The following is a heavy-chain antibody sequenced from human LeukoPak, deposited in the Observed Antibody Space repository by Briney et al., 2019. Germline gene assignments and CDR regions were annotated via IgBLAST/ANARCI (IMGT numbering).Heavy chain of an antibody. Sequence: GGSLRLSCAASGFIFSDYYVTWLRQAPGKGLEWISYISETGTTIHYAASVKGRFTVSRDNTKNSLYLQMNSLRAEDTALYYCAKDISLVGATYFDYWGQGTLVTVSS. J-gene: IGHJ4*02. CDR3: AKDISLVGATYFDY. D-gene: IGHD1-26*01. V-gene: IGHV3-11*01. CDR2: ISETGTTI. CDR1: GFIFSDYY.